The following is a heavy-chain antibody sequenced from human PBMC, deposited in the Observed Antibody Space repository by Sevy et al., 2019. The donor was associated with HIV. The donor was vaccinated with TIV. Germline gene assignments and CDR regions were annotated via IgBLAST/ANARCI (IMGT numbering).Heavy chain of an antibody. J-gene: IGHJ2*01. CDR2: IYYTGST. Sequence: SETLSLTCTVSGGSINSAGYYWNWIRQHPGKGLEWTGYIYYTGSTYFNPSLKSRLTISVDPSKNQFSLKVTSVTAADTAVYYCVSGVAASGPLRYFDLWGRGTLVTVSS. CDR3: VSGVAASGPLRYFDL. CDR1: GGSINSAGYY. D-gene: IGHD6-13*01. V-gene: IGHV4-31*03.